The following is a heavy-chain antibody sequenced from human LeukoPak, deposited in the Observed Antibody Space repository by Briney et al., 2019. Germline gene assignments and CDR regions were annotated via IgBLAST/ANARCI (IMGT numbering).Heavy chain of an antibody. CDR2: ITSSGSTI. CDR1: GFTFSDYY. D-gene: IGHD6-13*01. CDR3: ARRGASWYHYYFDY. Sequence: GGSLRLSCAASGFTFSDYYMSWIRQAPGKGLEWVSYITSSGSTIYYADSVKGRFTISRDSAKNSLYLQMNSLRAEDTAVYYCARRGASWYHYYFDYWGQGTLVTVSS. V-gene: IGHV3-11*04. J-gene: IGHJ4*02.